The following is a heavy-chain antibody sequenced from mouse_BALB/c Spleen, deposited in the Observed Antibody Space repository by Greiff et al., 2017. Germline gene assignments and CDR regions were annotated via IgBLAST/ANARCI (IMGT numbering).Heavy chain of an antibody. V-gene: IGHV7-3*02. CDR2: IRNKANGYTT. CDR3: ARDKDGYWFAY. Sequence: EVMLVESGGGLVQPGGSLRLSCATSGFTFTDYYMSWVRQPPGKALEWLGFIRNKANGYTTEYSASVKGRFTISRDNSQSILYLQMNTLRAEDSATYYCARDKDGYWFAYWGQGTLVTVSA. J-gene: IGHJ3*01. D-gene: IGHD1-2*01. CDR1: GFTFTDYY.